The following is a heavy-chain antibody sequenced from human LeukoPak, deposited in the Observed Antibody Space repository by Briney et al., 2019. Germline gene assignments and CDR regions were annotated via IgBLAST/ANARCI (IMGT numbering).Heavy chain of an antibody. CDR3: ARVQGEALPTNAFDI. J-gene: IGHJ3*02. V-gene: IGHV3-66*01. D-gene: IGHD5-12*01. Sequence: GGSLRLSCAASGFTVSTNYMSWVRQAPGKGLEWVSVIYSGGSTYYADSVKGRFTISRDNSKNTLYLQMNSLRAEDTAVYYCARVQGEALPTNAFDIWGQGTMVTVSS. CDR2: IYSGGST. CDR1: GFTVSTNY.